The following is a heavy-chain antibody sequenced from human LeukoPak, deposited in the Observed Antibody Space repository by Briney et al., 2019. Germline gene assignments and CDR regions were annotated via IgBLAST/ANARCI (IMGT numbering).Heavy chain of an antibody. CDR2: THNDGST. CDR1: FTVSSNY. V-gene: IGHV3-53*01. CDR3: ARGENGIGAAFDI. D-gene: IGHD3-16*01. J-gene: IGHJ3*02. Sequence: PGGSLRLSCGFTVSSNYMSWVRQAPGKGLEWVSLTHNDGSTYYADSVKGRFTISRDNSGDSLYLQMNTLRAEDTAVYYCARGENGIGAAFDIWGQGTMVTVSS.